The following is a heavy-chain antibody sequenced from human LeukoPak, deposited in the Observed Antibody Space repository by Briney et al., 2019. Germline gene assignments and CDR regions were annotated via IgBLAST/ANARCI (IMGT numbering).Heavy chain of an antibody. Sequence: GGSLRLSCAASGFTVSSNYMSWVRQAPGKGLEWVSVIYSGGSTYYADSVKGRFTISRDNSKNTLYLQMNSLRAEDTAVYYCARDLFDYGSGIYDYWGQGTLVTVSS. D-gene: IGHD3-10*01. V-gene: IGHV3-66*01. CDR3: ARDLFDYGSGIYDY. CDR1: GFTVSSNY. CDR2: IYSGGST. J-gene: IGHJ4*02.